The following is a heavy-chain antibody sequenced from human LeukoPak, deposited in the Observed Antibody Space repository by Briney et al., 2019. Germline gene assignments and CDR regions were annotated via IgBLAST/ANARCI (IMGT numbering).Heavy chain of an antibody. CDR1: GFTFSRYA. Sequence: GGSLRLSCAASGFTFSRYAMHWVRQAPGKGLEWVAVTSPDGNEKYYAESVKGRFTISRDNSKNTVFLQMNSLSTEDTAVYSCFTGSAYYYDSWGQGTLVTVSS. V-gene: IGHV3-30*01. CDR2: TSPDGNEK. J-gene: IGHJ5*01. D-gene: IGHD3-22*01. CDR3: FTGSAYYYDS.